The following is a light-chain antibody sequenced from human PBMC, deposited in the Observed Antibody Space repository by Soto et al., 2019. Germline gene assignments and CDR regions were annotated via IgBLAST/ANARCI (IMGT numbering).Light chain of an antibody. CDR2: DAS. J-gene: IGKJ2*01. CDR1: QSVSSY. V-gene: IGKV3-11*01. Sequence: EIVLTQSPATLSLSPGERATLSCRASQSVSSYLAWYQQKPGQAPRLLIFDASNRATAIPARFSGSGSGTDFTLTISSLEPEDFEVYYGQQRTNWPRTFGQGTKLEIK. CDR3: QQRTNWPRT.